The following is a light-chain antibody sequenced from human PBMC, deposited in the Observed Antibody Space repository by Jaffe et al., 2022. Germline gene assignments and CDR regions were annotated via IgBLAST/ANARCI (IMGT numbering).Light chain of an antibody. CDR1: QTISTY. Sequence: DIQMTQSPSSLSASVGDRVTITCRASQTISTYLNWYQQKPGKAPKLLIYGASILQSGVPSRFSGSGSGTDFTLTISSLQPEDFATYYCQQSASSPPWTFGQGTKVEIK. CDR3: QQSASSPPWT. J-gene: IGKJ1*01. CDR2: GAS. V-gene: IGKV1-39*01.